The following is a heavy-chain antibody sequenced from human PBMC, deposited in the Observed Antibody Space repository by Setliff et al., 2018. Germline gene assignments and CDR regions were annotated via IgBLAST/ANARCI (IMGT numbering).Heavy chain of an antibody. V-gene: IGHV4-38-2*01. CDR2: IYHDGNTKFNPSV. CDR3: IRDWGEAGSTNAFDI. CDR1: GASIRNNYY. D-gene: IGHD1-26*01. Sequence: SETLSLTCAVSGASIRNNYYWGWIRQSPGTGLEWIGYIYHDGNTKFNPSVHYNPSLKSRVTISIDKSKNQFSLKLTSVTAADTAVYYCIRDWGEAGSTNAFDIWGQGTVVTVSS. J-gene: IGHJ3*02.